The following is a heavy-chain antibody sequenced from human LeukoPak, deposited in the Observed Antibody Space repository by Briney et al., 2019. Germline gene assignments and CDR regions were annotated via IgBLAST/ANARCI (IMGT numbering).Heavy chain of an antibody. J-gene: IGHJ4*02. CDR2: IYTSGST. CDR1: GGSISSGSYY. Sequence: SQTLSLTCTVSGGSISSGSYYWSWIRQPAGKGLEWIGRIYTSGSTNYNPSLKSRVTISVDTSKNQFSLKLTSVTAADTAVYYCARLWRAAIDYGGQGTLVTVSS. V-gene: IGHV4-61*02. D-gene: IGHD1-1*01. CDR3: ARLWRAAIDY.